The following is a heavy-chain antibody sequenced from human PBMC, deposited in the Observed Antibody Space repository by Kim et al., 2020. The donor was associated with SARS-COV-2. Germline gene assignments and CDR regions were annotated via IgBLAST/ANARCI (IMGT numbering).Heavy chain of an antibody. CDR3: ARSWKPAAMWGRYYYYGMDV. D-gene: IGHD2-2*01. Sequence: ASVKVSCKASGYTFTGYYMHWVRQAPGQGLEWMGRINPNSGGTNYAQKFQGRVTMTRDTSISTAYMELSRLRSDDTAVYYCARSWKPAAMWGRYYYYGMDVWGQGTTVTVSS. J-gene: IGHJ6*02. CDR1: GYTFTGYY. CDR2: INPNSGGT. V-gene: IGHV1-2*06.